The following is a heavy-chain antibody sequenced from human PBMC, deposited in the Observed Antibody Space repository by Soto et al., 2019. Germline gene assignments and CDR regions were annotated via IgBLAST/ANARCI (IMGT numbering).Heavy chain of an antibody. J-gene: IGHJ4*02. CDR2: ISAYNGNT. Sequence: QVQLVQSGAEVKKPGASVKVSCKASGYTLTNFGISWVRQAPGQGLEWMGWISAYNGNTNYAQKFQGRVTMTTDTCTSTAYMEARSLRFDNTGVYYCARGGIPIDYWGQGSLVTVSS. V-gene: IGHV1-18*01. D-gene: IGHD3-16*01. CDR1: GYTLTNFG. CDR3: ARGGIPIDY.